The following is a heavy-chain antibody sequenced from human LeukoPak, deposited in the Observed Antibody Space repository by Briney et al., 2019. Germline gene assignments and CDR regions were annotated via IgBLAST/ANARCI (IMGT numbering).Heavy chain of an antibody. Sequence: GGSLRLSCAASRFTFTSYSMLWVRQAPGKGLVWVSRINSDGTSTNYADSVKGRFTISRDNAKNTLYLHMDSLRAEDMSVYYSARDIWATYAFYCAFDLWGRGTLVTVSS. CDR1: RFTFTSYS. D-gene: IGHD2-2*01. CDR3: ARDIWATYAFYCAFDL. J-gene: IGHJ2*01. CDR2: INSDGTST. V-gene: IGHV3-74*01.